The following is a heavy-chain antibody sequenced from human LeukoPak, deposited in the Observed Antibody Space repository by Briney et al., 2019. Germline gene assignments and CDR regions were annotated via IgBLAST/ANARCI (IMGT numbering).Heavy chain of an antibody. CDR2: IYYSGST. CDR1: GGSISSTSHY. J-gene: IGHJ4*02. D-gene: IGHD6-13*01. CDR3: ARGIAAAVLDY. V-gene: IGHV4-39*01. Sequence: SETLSLTCTVSGGSISSTSHYWGWIRQPPGKGLEWIGSIYYSGSTYYNPSLKSRVTISVDTSKNQFSLRLSSVTAADTAVYYCARGIAAAVLDYWGQGTLVTVSS.